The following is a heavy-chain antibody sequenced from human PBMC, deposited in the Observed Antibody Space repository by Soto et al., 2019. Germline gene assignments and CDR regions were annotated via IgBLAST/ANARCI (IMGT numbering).Heavy chain of an antibody. CDR1: GGSINSSYW. Sequence: QVQLQESGPGLVKPSETLSLTCVVSGGSINSSYWWNWVRQPPGKGLEWIGEISHGGSTNFNPSLKSRATISVDKSKNRLSLKLDSVTAADTAVYYCAREVSGIQAFDYWGQGTLVTVSS. V-gene: IGHV4-4*02. D-gene: IGHD1-20*01. J-gene: IGHJ4*02. CDR3: AREVSGIQAFDY. CDR2: ISHGGST.